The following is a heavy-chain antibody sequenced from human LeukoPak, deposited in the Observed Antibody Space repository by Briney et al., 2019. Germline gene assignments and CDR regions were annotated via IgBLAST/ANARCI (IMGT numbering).Heavy chain of an antibody. D-gene: IGHD3-10*01. CDR3: AKDAAFTMVRGVLGY. CDR2: ISYDGSNK. Sequence: GGSLRLSCAASGFTFSSYDMHWVRQAPGKGLEWGAVISYDGSNKYYADSVKGRFTISRDNSKNTLYLQMNSLRAEDTAVYYCAKDAAFTMVRGVLGYWGQGTLVTVSS. CDR1: GFTFSSYD. V-gene: IGHV3-30*18. J-gene: IGHJ4*02.